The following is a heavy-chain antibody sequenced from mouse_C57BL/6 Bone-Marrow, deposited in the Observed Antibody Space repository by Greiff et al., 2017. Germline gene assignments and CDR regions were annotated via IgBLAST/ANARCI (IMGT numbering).Heavy chain of an antibody. CDR3: SRCGSNYYDYSWFSY. D-gene: IGHD2-4*01. CDR2: IYPGSGST. Sequence: QVQLQQSGAELVKPGASVKMSCTASGYTFTSYWITWVKQRPGQGLAWIGDIYPGSGSTTSNEKFKSKATLTVDTSSSTAYMQLSSLTSEDSAVYYCSRCGSNYYDYSWFSYWGQGTLVTFSA. V-gene: IGHV1-55*01. CDR1: GYTFTSYW. J-gene: IGHJ3*01.